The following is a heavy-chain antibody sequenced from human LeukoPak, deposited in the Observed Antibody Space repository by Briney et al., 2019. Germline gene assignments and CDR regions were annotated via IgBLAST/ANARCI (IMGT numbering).Heavy chain of an antibody. CDR3: AAAGTVALTTIY. Sequence: GGSLRLSCAASGFTFSSYAMHWVRQAPGKGLEWVAVISYDGSNKYYADSVKGRFTISRDNSKNTLYLQMNSLRAEDTAVYYCAAAGTVALTTIYWGQGTLVTVSS. V-gene: IGHV3-30*04. J-gene: IGHJ4*02. CDR1: GFTFSSYA. CDR2: ISYDGSNK. D-gene: IGHD6-19*01.